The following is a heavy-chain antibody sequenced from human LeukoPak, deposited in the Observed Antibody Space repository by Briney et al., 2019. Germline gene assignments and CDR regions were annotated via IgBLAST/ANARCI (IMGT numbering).Heavy chain of an antibody. V-gene: IGHV4-28*01. CDR2: IYHSGTT. CDR1: GYSITTSDW. J-gene: IGHJ4*02. D-gene: IGHD2-15*01. Sequence: SETLSLTCAVSGYSITTSDWWGWIRQPPGKGLEWLGYIYHSGTTYYHPSVKSRVSMSVDTSKNQFSLNLRSVTAVDTAVYYCARRTPGGPGYFDYWGQGALVTVSS. CDR3: ARRTPGGPGYFDY.